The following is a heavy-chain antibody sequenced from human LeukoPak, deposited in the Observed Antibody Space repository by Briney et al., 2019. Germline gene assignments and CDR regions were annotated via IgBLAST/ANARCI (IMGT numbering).Heavy chain of an antibody. D-gene: IGHD6-6*01. V-gene: IGHV4-39*01. J-gene: IGHJ4*02. CDR3: ARSLGYFDL. CDR1: GGSISSSSYS. Sequence: SETLSLTCTVSGGSISSSSYSWGWIRQPPGKGLEWIGSIYYSGSTYYNPSLKSRVTISVDTSKNQFSLKLSSVTAADTAVFYCARSLGYFDLWGQGSLVTVSS. CDR2: IYYSGST.